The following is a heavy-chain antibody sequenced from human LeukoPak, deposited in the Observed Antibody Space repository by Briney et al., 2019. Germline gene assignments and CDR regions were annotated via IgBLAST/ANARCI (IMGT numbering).Heavy chain of an antibody. D-gene: IGHD6-13*01. CDR1: GFTFDDYG. Sequence: PGGSLRLSCGSFGFTFDDYGMSWVRQAPGKGLEWVSGINWNGGSTGYADSVKGRFTISRDNAKNSLYLQMNSLSAEDTALYYCARDGSSWYGGYWGQGTLVTVSS. CDR3: ARDGSSWYGGY. V-gene: IGHV3-20*04. J-gene: IGHJ4*02. CDR2: INWNGGST.